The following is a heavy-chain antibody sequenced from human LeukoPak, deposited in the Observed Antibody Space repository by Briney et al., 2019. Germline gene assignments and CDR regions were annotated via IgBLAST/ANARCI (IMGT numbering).Heavy chain of an antibody. V-gene: IGHV3-74*01. CDR2: INSDGSST. Sequence: GGSLRLSCAASGFTFSSYRMHWVRQAPGKGLVWVSRINSDGSSTSYADSVKGRFTISRDNAKNTLYLQMNSLRAEDTAVYYCARGGDRYYYDSSGPDYWGQGTLVTVSS. J-gene: IGHJ4*02. CDR1: GFTFSSYR. D-gene: IGHD3-22*01. CDR3: ARGGDRYYYDSSGPDY.